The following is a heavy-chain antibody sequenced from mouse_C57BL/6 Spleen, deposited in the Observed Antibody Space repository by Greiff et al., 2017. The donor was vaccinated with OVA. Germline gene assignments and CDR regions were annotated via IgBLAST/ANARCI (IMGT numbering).Heavy chain of an antibody. CDR1: GYTFTSYW. V-gene: IGHV1-59*01. Sequence: QVQLQQPGAELVRPGTSVKLSCKASGYTFTSYWMHWVKQRPGQGLEWIGVIDPSDSYTNYNQKFKGKATLTVDTSSSTAYMQLSSLTSEDSAVHYCARHYGSSYWYFDVWGTGTTVTVS. J-gene: IGHJ1*03. CDR3: ARHYGSSYWYFDV. CDR2: IDPSDSYT. D-gene: IGHD1-1*01.